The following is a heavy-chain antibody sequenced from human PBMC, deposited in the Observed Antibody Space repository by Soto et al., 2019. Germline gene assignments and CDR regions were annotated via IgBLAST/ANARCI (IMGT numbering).Heavy chain of an antibody. CDR3: AKGMETTVVTPLADY. V-gene: IGHV3-23*01. CDR1: GFTFSIYA. D-gene: IGHD4-17*01. CDR2: ISGSGGST. J-gene: IGHJ4*02. Sequence: EVRLLESGGGLVQPGGSLRLSCAASGFTFSIYAMSWVRQAPGKGLEWVSAISGSGGSTYYADSVKGRFTISRDNSKNTLYLQMNSLRAEDTAVYYCAKGMETTVVTPLADYWCQGTLVTVYS.